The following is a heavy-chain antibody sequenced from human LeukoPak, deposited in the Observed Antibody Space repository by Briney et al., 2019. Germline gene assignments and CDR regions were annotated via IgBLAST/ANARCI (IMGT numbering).Heavy chain of an antibody. CDR1: GFTFSSYA. D-gene: IGHD6-13*01. CDR2: ISGSGGST. CDR3: AKGYSNSWYVDY. V-gene: IGHV3-23*01. J-gene: IGHJ4*02. Sequence: GGSLRLSCAASGFTFSSYAMSWVRQAPGKGLEWVSSISGSGGSTYYADSVKGRFTNSRDNSKDTLYLQMNSLRAEDTAVYYCAKGYSNSWYVDYWGQGTLVPVSS.